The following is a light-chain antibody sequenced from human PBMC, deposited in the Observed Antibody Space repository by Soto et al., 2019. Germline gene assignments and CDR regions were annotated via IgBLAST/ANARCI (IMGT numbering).Light chain of an antibody. CDR2: AAS. V-gene: IGKV1-33*01. Sequence: DIQMTQSPSSLSASVGDRVTITCRASQTISNYLNWYQQKPGKAPKLLIYAASSLQSGVPSRFSGSGSGTDFTFTITSLQPEDIATYYCQHYDHVQVTFGQGTRLEI. CDR3: QHYDHVQVT. J-gene: IGKJ5*01. CDR1: QTISNY.